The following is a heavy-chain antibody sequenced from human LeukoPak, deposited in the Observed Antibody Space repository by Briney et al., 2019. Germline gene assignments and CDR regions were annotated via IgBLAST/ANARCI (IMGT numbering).Heavy chain of an antibody. CDR3: AKGYSPFDS. J-gene: IGHJ4*02. CDR1: GGSISTYF. D-gene: IGHD4-11*01. Sequence: SETLSLTCTVSGGSISTYFWSWIRQPPGKGLEWIGYIYYSGSTSHNPSLKSRVTISADTSKKQISLKLSSVTAADTAVYYCAKGYSPFDSWGQGAQVTVSS. CDR2: IYYSGST. V-gene: IGHV4-59*08.